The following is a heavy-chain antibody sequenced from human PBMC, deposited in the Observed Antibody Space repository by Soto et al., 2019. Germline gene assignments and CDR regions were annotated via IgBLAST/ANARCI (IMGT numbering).Heavy chain of an antibody. Sequence: GGSLRLSCAASGFTLSGYAMDWVRQAPGKGLEYVSGISSNGVGTYYTNSVQGRFTISRDNSKNTVYLQMGSLRPEDMAVYYCARRARPDFYYMDVWGKGTTVTVSS. J-gene: IGHJ6*03. CDR3: ARRARPDFYYMDV. V-gene: IGHV3-64*01. D-gene: IGHD6-6*01. CDR2: ISSNGVGT. CDR1: GFTLSGYA.